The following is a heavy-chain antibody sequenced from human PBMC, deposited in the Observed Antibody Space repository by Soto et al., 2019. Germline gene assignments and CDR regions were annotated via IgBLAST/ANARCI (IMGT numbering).Heavy chain of an antibody. V-gene: IGHV2-5*02. Sequence: QITLKESGPTLVKPTQTLTLTCTFSGFSLTSRPVGVGWVRQPPGKALEWLAFLYWDDDKRYSPSLRSTLTVTKDTSKNQVVLTLTNMDPMDTATYYCAHRRNYDGSWNEGVFDYWGQGILVTVSS. CDR1: GFSLTSRPVG. CDR2: LYWDDDK. CDR3: AHRRNYDGSWNEGVFDY. J-gene: IGHJ4*02. D-gene: IGHD3-16*01.